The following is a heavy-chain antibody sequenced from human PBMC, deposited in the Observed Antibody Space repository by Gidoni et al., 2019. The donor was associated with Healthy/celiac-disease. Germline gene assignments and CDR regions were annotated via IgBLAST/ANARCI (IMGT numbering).Heavy chain of an antibody. Sequence: QVQLVQSGAEEKKPGASVKVSCKASGYTFTSYAMHWVRQAPGQRLEWMGWINAGNGNTKYSQKFQGRVTITRDTSASTAYMELSSLRSEDTAVYYCARDDMYYDFWSGYYVGGGNFDYWGQGTLVTVSS. CDR3: ARDDMYYDFWSGYYVGGGNFDY. CDR1: GYTFTSYA. CDR2: INAGNGNT. J-gene: IGHJ4*02. V-gene: IGHV1-3*05. D-gene: IGHD3-3*01.